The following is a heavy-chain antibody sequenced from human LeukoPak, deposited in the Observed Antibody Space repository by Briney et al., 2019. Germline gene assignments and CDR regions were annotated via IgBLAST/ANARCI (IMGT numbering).Heavy chain of an antibody. CDR1: GYTFTSYF. D-gene: IGHD2-21*02. CDR2: INPSGGST. CDR3: ASLTNPTYGSDWSY. V-gene: IGHV1-46*01. Sequence: ASVKVSCKASGYTFTSYFMHWVRQAPGQGLEWMGIINPSGGSTNYAQKFQGRVAVTRDTSTSTVYMELTSLRSEDTAVYYCASLTNPTYGSDWSYWGQGTLVTVSS. J-gene: IGHJ4*02.